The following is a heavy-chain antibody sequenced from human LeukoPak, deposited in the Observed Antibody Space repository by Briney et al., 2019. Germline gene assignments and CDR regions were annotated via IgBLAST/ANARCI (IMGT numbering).Heavy chain of an antibody. D-gene: IGHD6-13*01. J-gene: IGHJ4*02. CDR3: ARGKRSSWYPYFDY. CDR2: IYHSGST. Sequence: SGTLSLTCAVSGGSISSSNWWSWVRPPPGKGLEWTGEIYHSGSTNYNPSLKSRVTISVDKSKNQFSLKLSSVTAADTAVYYCARGKRSSWYPYFDYWGQGTLVTVSS. V-gene: IGHV4-4*02. CDR1: GGSISSSNW.